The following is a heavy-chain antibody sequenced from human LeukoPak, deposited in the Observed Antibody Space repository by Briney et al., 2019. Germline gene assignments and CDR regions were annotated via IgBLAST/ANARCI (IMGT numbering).Heavy chain of an antibody. CDR2: IITIFGTA. V-gene: IGHV1-69*13. Sequence: SVKVSCKASGGTFTIYAISWVRQAPGQGLEWMGGIITIFGTANYAQKFQGRVTITADESTSTAYMELSSLRSEDTAVYYCARAEYQLPTSYYYYGMDVWGKGTTVTVSS. J-gene: IGHJ6*04. CDR1: GGTFTIYA. D-gene: IGHD2-2*01. CDR3: ARAEYQLPTSYYYYGMDV.